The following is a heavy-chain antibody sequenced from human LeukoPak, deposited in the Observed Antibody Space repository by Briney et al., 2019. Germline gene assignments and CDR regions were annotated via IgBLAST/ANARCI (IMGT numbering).Heavy chain of an antibody. Sequence: GGSLRLSCAASGFTFSSDSMSWVRQAPGKGLEWISYIGSGSSPMFYADSVKGRFTISRDNAKNSLYLQMNSLRAEDTAVYYCARARCSSTSCSQNWFDPWGQGTLVTVSS. CDR1: GFTFSSDS. CDR3: ARARCSSTSCSQNWFDP. D-gene: IGHD2-2*01. CDR2: IGSGSSPM. J-gene: IGHJ5*02. V-gene: IGHV3-48*04.